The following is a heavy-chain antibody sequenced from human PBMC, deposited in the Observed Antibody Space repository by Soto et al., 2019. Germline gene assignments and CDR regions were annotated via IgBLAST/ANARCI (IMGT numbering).Heavy chain of an antibody. V-gene: IGHV3-21*01. D-gene: IGHD1-1*01. CDR3: ARVFWTGFDY. CDR2: ISSTSSDI. Sequence: GGSLRLSCAASGFTFSSYTMNWVRQAPGKGLEWVSSISSTSSDIYYADPAKGRFTISRDNAKNSLYLQMNSLRAEDTAVYYCARVFWTGFDYWGQGTLVTVSS. J-gene: IGHJ4*02. CDR1: GFTFSSYT.